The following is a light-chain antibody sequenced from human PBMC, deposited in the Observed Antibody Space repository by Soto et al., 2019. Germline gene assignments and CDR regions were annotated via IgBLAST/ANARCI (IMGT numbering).Light chain of an antibody. Sequence: EIVLTQSPATLSLSPGERATLSCRASQSVSSYLAWYQQKPGHAPSLLIYDASNRATAIPASFSGSGSGTDFTLTISSPEPEDSAVYYCQQRSDWPRVTFGPGTKVDFK. V-gene: IGKV3-11*01. CDR2: DAS. CDR3: QQRSDWPRVT. J-gene: IGKJ3*01. CDR1: QSVSSY.